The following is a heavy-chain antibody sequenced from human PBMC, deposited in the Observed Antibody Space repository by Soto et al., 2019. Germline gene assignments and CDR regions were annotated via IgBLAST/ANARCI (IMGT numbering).Heavy chain of an antibody. D-gene: IGHD3-3*01. Sequence: LSLTCTVSGGSISNYYCNWIRQPAGKGLEWIGRIDTSGSTNYNPSLKSRVTMSVDTSKQEFSLKLSSVTAADTALYYCARGGQDFWSGPFDYWGRGALVTVSS. CDR1: GGSISNYY. CDR2: IDTSGST. V-gene: IGHV4-4*07. J-gene: IGHJ4*02. CDR3: ARGGQDFWSGPFDY.